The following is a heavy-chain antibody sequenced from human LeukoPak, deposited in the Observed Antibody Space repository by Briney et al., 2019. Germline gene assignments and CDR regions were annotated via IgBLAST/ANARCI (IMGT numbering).Heavy chain of an antibody. J-gene: IGHJ4*02. D-gene: IGHD2-2*01. CDR1: GFTFSNFG. V-gene: IGHV3-23*01. Sequence: GGSLRLSCVGSGFTFSNFGLHWVRQPPGKGLEWVSAISGSGGSTYYADSVKGRFTISRDNSKNTLYLQMNSLRAEDTAVYYCAEAPANKRVYYFDYWGQGTLVTVSS. CDR2: ISGSGGST. CDR3: AEAPANKRVYYFDY.